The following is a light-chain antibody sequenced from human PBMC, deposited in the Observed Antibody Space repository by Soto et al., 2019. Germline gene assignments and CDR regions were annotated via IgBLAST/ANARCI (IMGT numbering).Light chain of an antibody. CDR3: SSYAGRDRGYV. CDR1: SSDIGNYKF. V-gene: IGLV2-8*01. Sequence: QSALTQPPSASGSPGQSVTISCTGTSSDIGNYKFVSWYQQHPGRAPKLIIYEVSLRPSGVPDRFSGSKSGNTASLTVSGLQDEDEADYYCSSYAGRDRGYVFGTGTKVTVL. J-gene: IGLJ1*01. CDR2: EVS.